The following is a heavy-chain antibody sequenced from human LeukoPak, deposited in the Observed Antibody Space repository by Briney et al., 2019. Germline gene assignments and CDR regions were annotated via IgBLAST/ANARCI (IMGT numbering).Heavy chain of an antibody. CDR3: AKDMGDYGGL. CDR2: IKSTGSST. J-gene: IGHJ4*02. D-gene: IGHD4-17*01. Sequence: GGSLRLSCAASGFTFSSYAMSWVRQAPGKGLEWVSSIKSTGSSTYYGDAVKGRFTISRDNSENTVYLQMHSLRAEDTAVYYCAKDMGDYGGLWGQGTLVTVSS. CDR1: GFTFSSYA. V-gene: IGHV3-23*05.